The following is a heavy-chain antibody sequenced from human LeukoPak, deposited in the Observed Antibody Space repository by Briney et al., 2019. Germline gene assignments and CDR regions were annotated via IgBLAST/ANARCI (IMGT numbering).Heavy chain of an antibody. CDR1: GGSISSSSYY. J-gene: IGHJ4*02. Sequence: SSETLSLTCTVSGGSISSSSYYWGWIRQPPGKGLEWIGSIYYSGSTYYNPSLKSRVTISVDRSKNQFSLKLSSVTAADTAVYCCASHAFGGEFWGQGTLVTVSS. CDR2: IYYSGST. CDR3: ASHAFGGEF. V-gene: IGHV4-39*01. D-gene: IGHD3-10*01.